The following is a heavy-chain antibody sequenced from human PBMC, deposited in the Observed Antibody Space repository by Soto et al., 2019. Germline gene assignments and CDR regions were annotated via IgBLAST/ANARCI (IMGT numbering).Heavy chain of an antibody. J-gene: IGHJ6*02. CDR2: IYYSGST. CDR3: ARGGLGYCSSTSCHTNYYYGMDV. CDR1: GGSISSYY. V-gene: IGHV4-59*01. D-gene: IGHD2-2*02. Sequence: SETLSLTCTVSGGSISSYYWSWTRQPPGKGLEWIGYIYYSGSTNYNPSLKSRVTISVDTSKNQFSLKLSSVTAADTAVYYCARGGLGYCSSTSCHTNYYYGMDVWGQGTTVTVS.